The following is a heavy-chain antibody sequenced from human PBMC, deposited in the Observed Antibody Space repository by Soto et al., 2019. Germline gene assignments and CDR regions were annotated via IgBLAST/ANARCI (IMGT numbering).Heavy chain of an antibody. CDR3: ARGATGTTLRYFDY. J-gene: IGHJ4*02. D-gene: IGHD1-7*01. CDR2: INHSGST. CDR1: GGSFSGYY. Sequence: SETLSLTCAVYGGSFSGYYWSWIRQPPGKGLEWIGEINHSGSTNYNPSLKSRVTISVDTSKNQFSLKLSSVTAADTAVYYCARGATGTTLRYFDYWGQGTLVTVSS. V-gene: IGHV4-34*01.